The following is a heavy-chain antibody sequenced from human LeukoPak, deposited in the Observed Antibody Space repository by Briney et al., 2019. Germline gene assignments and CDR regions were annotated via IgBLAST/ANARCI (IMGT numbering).Heavy chain of an antibody. D-gene: IGHD3-9*01. V-gene: IGHV3-11*01. CDR1: GFTFSDYY. CDR3: ARGSYYDILTGYHMAFDY. Sequence: GGSLRLSCAASGFTFSDYYMSWIRQAPGKGLEWVSYISSSGSTIYYADSVKGRFTISRDNAKNSLYLQMNSLRAEDTAVYYCARGSYYDILTGYHMAFDYWGQGTLVTVSS. J-gene: IGHJ4*02. CDR2: ISSSGSTI.